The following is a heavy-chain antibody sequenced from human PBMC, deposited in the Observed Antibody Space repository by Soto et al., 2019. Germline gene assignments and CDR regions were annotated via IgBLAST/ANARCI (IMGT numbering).Heavy chain of an antibody. Sequence: QVQLVQSGAEVKKPGSSVKVSCKASGGTFSSYAFSGVRQAPGQGLDWRGGIIPIFGTENYAQKFQGRVTITADESTSTAYMELSSLRSEDTAVYYCASHYDTSGYYRFGDYWGQGTLVTVSS. V-gene: IGHV1-69*12. CDR2: IIPIFGTE. J-gene: IGHJ4*02. D-gene: IGHD3-22*01. CDR3: ASHYDTSGYYRFGDY. CDR1: GGTFSSYA.